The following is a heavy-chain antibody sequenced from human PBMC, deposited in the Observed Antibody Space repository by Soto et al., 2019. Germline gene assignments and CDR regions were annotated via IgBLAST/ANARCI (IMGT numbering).Heavy chain of an antibody. Sequence: PSETLSLTCSVSGGSISTYYWSWIRQPAGKGLEWIGRVYSSRNTNYNPSLNSRVTMSVDTSKKQFSLKLSSVTAADTAVYYCARDAPSIAASHNWFDPWGQGTLVTVS. V-gene: IGHV4-4*07. CDR3: ARDAPSIAASHNWFDP. CDR1: GGSISTYY. CDR2: VYSSRNT. D-gene: IGHD6-6*01. J-gene: IGHJ5*02.